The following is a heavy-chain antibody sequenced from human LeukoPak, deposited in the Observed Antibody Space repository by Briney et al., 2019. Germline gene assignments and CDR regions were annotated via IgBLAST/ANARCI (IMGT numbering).Heavy chain of an antibody. CDR1: GGSFSGYY. V-gene: IGHV4-34*01. Sequence: SETLSLTCAVYGGSFSGYYWSWIRQPPGKGLEWIGEINHSGSINYNPSLKSRVTISVDTSKNQFSLKLSSVTAADTAVYYCAAHNYYYGMDVWGQGTTVTVSS. CDR2: INHSGSI. CDR3: AAHNYYYGMDV. J-gene: IGHJ6*02.